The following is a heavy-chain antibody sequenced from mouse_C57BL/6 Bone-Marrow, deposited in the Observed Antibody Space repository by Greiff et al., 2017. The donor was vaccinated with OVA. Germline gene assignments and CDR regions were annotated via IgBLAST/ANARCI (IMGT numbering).Heavy chain of an antibody. D-gene: IGHD1-1*01. J-gene: IGHJ1*03. Sequence: QVHVKQSGPGLVQPSQSLSITCTVSGFSLTSYGVHWVRQSPGKGLEWLGVIWSGGSTDYNGAFISRLSISKDNSNSHIFFKMNRLQADDTAIYYCAKDYYGSSYWYFDVWGTGTTVTVSS. CDR2: IWSGGST. CDR3: AKDYYGSSYWYFDV. CDR1: GFSLTSYG. V-gene: IGHV2-2*01.